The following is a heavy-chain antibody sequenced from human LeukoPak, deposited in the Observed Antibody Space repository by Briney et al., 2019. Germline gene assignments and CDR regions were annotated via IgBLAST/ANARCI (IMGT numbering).Heavy chain of an antibody. D-gene: IGHD3-22*01. Sequence: GRSLRLSCAASGFTFDDYAMHWVRQAPGKGLEWVSGISWNSGSIGYADSVKGRFTISRDNAKNSLYLQMNSLRAEDTALYYCAKAQVGNYYYDSSGYYDYWGQGTLVTVSS. V-gene: IGHV3-9*01. CDR1: GFTFDDYA. CDR2: ISWNSGSI. CDR3: AKAQVGNYYYDSSGYYDY. J-gene: IGHJ4*02.